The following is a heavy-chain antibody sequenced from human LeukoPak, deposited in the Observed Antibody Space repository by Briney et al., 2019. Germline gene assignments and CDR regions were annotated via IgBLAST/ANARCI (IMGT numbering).Heavy chain of an antibody. V-gene: IGHV4-59*01. CDR3: ASSLGVAAAGINYYYYMDV. CDR1: GGSISSYY. Sequence: SETLSLTCTVSGGSISSYYWSWIRQPPGKGLEWIGYIYYSGSTNYNPSLKSRVTISVDTSKNQFSLKLSSVTAADTAVYYCASSLGVAAAGINYYYYMDVWGKGTTVTVSS. J-gene: IGHJ6*03. D-gene: IGHD6-13*01. CDR2: IYYSGST.